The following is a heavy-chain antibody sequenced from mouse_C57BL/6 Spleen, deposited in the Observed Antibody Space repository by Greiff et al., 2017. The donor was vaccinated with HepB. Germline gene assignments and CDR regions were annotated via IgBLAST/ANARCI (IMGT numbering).Heavy chain of an antibody. Sequence: VQLQQPGAELVMPGASVKLSCKASGYTFTSYWMHWVKQRPGQGLEWIGEIDPSDSYTNYNQKFKGKSTLTVDKFSSTAYMQLSSLTSEDSAVYYCARGAHYFDYWGQGTTLTVSS. J-gene: IGHJ2*01. CDR3: ARGAHYFDY. D-gene: IGHD6-1*01. CDR2: IDPSDSYT. CDR1: GYTFTSYW. V-gene: IGHV1-69*01.